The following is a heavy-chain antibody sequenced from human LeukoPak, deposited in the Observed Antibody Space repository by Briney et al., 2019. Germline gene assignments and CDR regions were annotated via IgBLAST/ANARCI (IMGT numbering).Heavy chain of an antibody. J-gene: IGHJ4*02. V-gene: IGHV4-61*01. CDR2: TYATGRA. CDR1: GGSISSSSYY. Sequence: SETLSLTCTVSGGSISSSSYYWSWIRQPPGKGLEWIAYTYATGRANYNPSLKSRVTISVDTSKNQFSLELNSVTAADTAVYYCARAKGDYWGQGNLVTVSS. CDR3: ARAKGDY.